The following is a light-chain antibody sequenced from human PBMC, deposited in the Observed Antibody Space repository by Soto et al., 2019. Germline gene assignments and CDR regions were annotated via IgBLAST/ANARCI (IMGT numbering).Light chain of an antibody. CDR2: EGS. CDR1: SSDVGSYNL. CDR3: CSYAGSSTYV. V-gene: IGLV2-23*01. J-gene: IGLJ1*01. Sequence: QSALPQPASVSGSPGQSITISCTGTSSDVGSYNLVSWYRQHPGKAPKLMIYEGSQRPSGVSNRFSGSKSGNTASLTISGLQAEDEADYYCCSYAGSSTYVFGTGTKLTVL.